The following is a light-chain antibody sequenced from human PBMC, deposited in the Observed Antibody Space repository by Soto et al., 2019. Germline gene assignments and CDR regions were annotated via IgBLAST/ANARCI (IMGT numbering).Light chain of an antibody. CDR3: QQYNNWTPMWT. J-gene: IGKJ1*01. CDR2: AAS. Sequence: IPLTQSPSSLSASVGDRVTITCRASQGISSYLAWYQQKPGKAPKLLIYAASTLQSGVPSRFSGSGSGTEFTLTISCLQSEDFAVYYCQQYNNWTPMWTFGQGTKVEIK. CDR1: QGISSY. V-gene: IGKV1-9*01.